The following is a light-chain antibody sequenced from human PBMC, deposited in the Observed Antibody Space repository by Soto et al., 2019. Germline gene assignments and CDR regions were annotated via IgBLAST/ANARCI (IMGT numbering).Light chain of an antibody. CDR2: SNN. CDR3: AAWDDSLNGYV. J-gene: IGLJ1*01. Sequence: QSVLPHPPSASGTPGQRVTISCSGSSSNIGSNTVNWYQQLPGTAPKLLIYSNNQRPSGVPDRFSGSKSGTSASLAISGLQSEDEADYYCAAWDDSLNGYVFGTGTKV. V-gene: IGLV1-44*01. CDR1: SSNIGSNT.